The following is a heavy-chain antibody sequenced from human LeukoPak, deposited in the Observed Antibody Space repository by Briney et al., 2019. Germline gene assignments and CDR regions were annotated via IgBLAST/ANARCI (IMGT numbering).Heavy chain of an antibody. CDR2: ISWNSGSI. D-gene: IGHD1-26*01. V-gene: IGHV3-9*01. CDR3: ARTRTDSGSYYLY. Sequence: PGGSLRLSCAASGFTFDDYAMHWVRQAPGKGLEWVSGISWNSGSIGYADSVKGRFTISRDNSKNTLYLQMNSLRAEDTAVYYCARTRTDSGSYYLYWGQGTLVTVSS. CDR1: GFTFDDYA. J-gene: IGHJ4*02.